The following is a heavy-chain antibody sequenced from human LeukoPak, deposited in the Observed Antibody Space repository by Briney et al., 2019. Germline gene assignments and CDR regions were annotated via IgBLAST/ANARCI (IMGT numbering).Heavy chain of an antibody. D-gene: IGHD6-6*01. CDR2: ISSSSSTI. J-gene: IGHJ4*02. V-gene: IGHV3-48*01. Sequence: GGSLRLSCAASGFTFSSYEMNWVRQAPGQGLEWVSYISSSSSTIYYADSVKGRFTISRDNAKNSLYLQMNSLRAEDTAVYYCARDLDSGSPNASDYWGQGTLVTVSS. CDR1: GFTFSSYE. CDR3: ARDLDSGSPNASDY.